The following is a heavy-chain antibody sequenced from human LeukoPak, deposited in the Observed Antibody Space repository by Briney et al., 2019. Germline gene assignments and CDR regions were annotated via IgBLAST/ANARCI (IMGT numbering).Heavy chain of an antibody. V-gene: IGHV4-34*01. CDR1: GGSISGYR. CDR3: AREGRITMVRGVPPSWYMDV. J-gene: IGHJ6*03. D-gene: IGHD3-10*01. Sequence: SETLSLTCGVYGGSISGYRWSWMRQPPGKGLEWIGEINHSGTASYIPSLKSRVTISLDMSKNQFSLKLSSVTAADTAVYYCAREGRITMVRGVPPSWYMDVWGKGTTVTISS. CDR2: INHSGTA.